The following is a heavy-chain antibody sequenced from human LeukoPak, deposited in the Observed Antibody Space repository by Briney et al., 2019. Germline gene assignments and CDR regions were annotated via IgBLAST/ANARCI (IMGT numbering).Heavy chain of an antibody. V-gene: IGHV3-30-3*01. D-gene: IGHD6-13*01. CDR1: GFTFSSYA. CDR2: ISYDGSNE. Sequence: GRSLRLSCAASGFTFSSYAMHWVRQAPGKGLEWVAVISYDGSNEYYADSVKGRFTISRDNSKNTLYVQMNSLRAEDTAVYYCARGLQQHDASDIWGQGTMVTVSS. CDR3: ARGLQQHDASDI. J-gene: IGHJ3*02.